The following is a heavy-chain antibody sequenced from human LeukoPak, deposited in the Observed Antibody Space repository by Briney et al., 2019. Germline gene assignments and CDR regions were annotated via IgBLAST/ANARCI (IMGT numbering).Heavy chain of an antibody. CDR1: GYTFTSYG. CDR2: ISAYNGNT. V-gene: IGHV1-18*04. J-gene: IGHJ4*02. CDR3: ARALLWFGEYYFDY. Sequence: ASVKVSCRASGYTFTSYGISWVRQAPGQGLEWMGWISAYNGNTNYAQKLQGRVTMTTDTSTSTAYMELRSLRSDDTAVYYCARALLWFGEYYFDYWGQGTLVTVSS. D-gene: IGHD3-10*01.